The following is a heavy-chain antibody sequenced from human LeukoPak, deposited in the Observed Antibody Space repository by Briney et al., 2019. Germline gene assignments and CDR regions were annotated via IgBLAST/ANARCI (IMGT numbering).Heavy chain of an antibody. CDR1: GFTFSSYA. V-gene: IGHV3-30-3*01. D-gene: IGHD1-1*01. CDR3: ARDHAGSFDC. CDR2: ISYDGSNK. Sequence: GGSLRLSCAASGFTFSSYAMHWVRQAPGKGLEWVAVISYDGSNKYYADSVKGRFTISRDNSKNTLYLQMNSLRAEDTAVYYCARDHAGSFDCWGQGTLVTVSS. J-gene: IGHJ4*02.